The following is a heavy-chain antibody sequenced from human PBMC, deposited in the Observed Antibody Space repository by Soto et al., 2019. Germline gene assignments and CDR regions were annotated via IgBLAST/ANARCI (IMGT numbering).Heavy chain of an antibody. CDR2: INHSGTT. Sequence: PSETLSLTCAVSGGSFSGFYWTWIRQPPGEGLEWIGEINHSGTTNFNPSLRSRLTISLDSSKKHFSLKLTSMTAADAAVYYCARADRTLVTSYGLDVWRQGTTVTVSS. J-gene: IGHJ6*02. V-gene: IGHV4-34*01. CDR1: GGSFSGFY. D-gene: IGHD2-21*02. CDR3: ARADRTLVTSYGLDV.